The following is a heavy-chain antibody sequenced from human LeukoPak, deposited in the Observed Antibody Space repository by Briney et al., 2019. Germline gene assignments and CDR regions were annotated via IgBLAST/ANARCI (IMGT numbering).Heavy chain of an antibody. CDR2: ISWNSGSI. CDR3: AKDIRGSSWYYFDY. V-gene: IGHV3-9*01. J-gene: IGHJ4*02. Sequence: GRSLRLSCAASGFTFDDYAMHWVRPAPGKGLEWVSGISWNSGSIGYADSVKGRFTISRDNAKNSLYLQMNSLRAEDTALYYCAKDIRGSSWYYFDYWGQGTLVTVSS. CDR1: GFTFDDYA. D-gene: IGHD6-13*01.